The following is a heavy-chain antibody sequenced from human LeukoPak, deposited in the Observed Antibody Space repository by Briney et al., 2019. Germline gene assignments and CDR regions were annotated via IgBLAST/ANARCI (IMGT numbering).Heavy chain of an antibody. Sequence: GGSLRLSCAASGFTLSSYAMSWVRQAPGKGLEWVSAISGSGGSTYYADSVKGRFTISRDNSKNTLYLQMNSLRAEDTAVYYCAKAIYDYVWGSYRYIDYWGQGTLVTVSS. D-gene: IGHD3-16*02. V-gene: IGHV3-23*01. CDR2: ISGSGGST. CDR3: AKAIYDYVWGSYRYIDY. CDR1: GFTLSSYA. J-gene: IGHJ4*02.